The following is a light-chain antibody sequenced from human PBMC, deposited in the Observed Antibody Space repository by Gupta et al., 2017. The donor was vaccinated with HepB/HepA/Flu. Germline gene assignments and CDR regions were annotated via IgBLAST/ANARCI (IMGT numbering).Light chain of an antibody. Sequence: SYVFTQPPSVSVAPGQAATIACGGDNIGSKSVHWYLQKPGQAPVLVVYDDKDRPSGIPERLSGSNSGNTATLTISRVEAGDEADYYCQVWDSSIDIVLFGGGTKLTVL. CDR3: QVWDSSIDIVL. CDR1: NIGSKS. V-gene: IGLV3-21*02. J-gene: IGLJ2*01. CDR2: DDK.